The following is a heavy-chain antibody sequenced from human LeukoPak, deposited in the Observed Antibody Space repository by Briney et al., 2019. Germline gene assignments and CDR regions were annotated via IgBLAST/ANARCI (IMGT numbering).Heavy chain of an antibody. J-gene: IGHJ4*02. CDR1: GFTFSYAW. CDR2: IGQDGPEK. Sequence: GGSLRLSCAASGFTFSYAWMSWVRQAPGKGLEWVANIGQDGPEKYYADSVKGRFTISRDNAKNSLYLQMNRLRAEDTALYYCARLLVYASGAEAFDYWGQGTLVTVSS. CDR3: ARLLVYASGAEAFDY. V-gene: IGHV3-7*01. D-gene: IGHD3-10*01.